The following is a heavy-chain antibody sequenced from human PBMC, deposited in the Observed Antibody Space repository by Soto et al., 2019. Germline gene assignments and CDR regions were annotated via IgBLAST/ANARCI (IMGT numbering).Heavy chain of an antibody. CDR2: INPSGGST. V-gene: IGHV1-46*01. Sequence: ASVKVSCKASGYTFTSYYMHGVRQAPGQGLEWMGIINPSGGSTSYAQKFQGRVTMTRDTSTSTVYMELSSLRSEDTAVYYCARAAEVNITMVRGVTLDYWGQGTLVTVSS. CDR3: ARAAEVNITMVRGVTLDY. J-gene: IGHJ4*02. CDR1: GYTFTSYY. D-gene: IGHD3-10*01.